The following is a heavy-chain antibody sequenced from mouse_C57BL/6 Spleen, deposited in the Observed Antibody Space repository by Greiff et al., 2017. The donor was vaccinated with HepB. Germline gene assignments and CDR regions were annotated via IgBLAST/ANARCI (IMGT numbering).Heavy chain of an antibody. D-gene: IGHD1-1*01. CDR1: GYAFSSYW. CDR2: IYPGDGDT. CDR3: ARDITTVVATPYFDV. Sequence: VQLQESGAELVKPGASVKISCKASGYAFSSYWMNWVKQRPGKGLEWIGQIYPGDGDTNYNGKFKGKATLTADKSSSTAYMQLSSLTSEDSAVYFCARDITTVVATPYFDVWGTGTTVTVSS. V-gene: IGHV1-80*01. J-gene: IGHJ1*03.